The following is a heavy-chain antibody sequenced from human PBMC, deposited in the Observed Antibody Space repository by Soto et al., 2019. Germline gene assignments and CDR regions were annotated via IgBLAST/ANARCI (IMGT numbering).Heavy chain of an antibody. CDR2: IYYSGSN. Sequence: QMQLQESGPGLVKPSQTLSLTCTVSGGSISSGDYYWSWILQHQWNGLAWIGYIYYSGSNYYNPSLKSRITISVDTSKNPFSLKLSYVTAAYTAVYYCASSVGDTAMVIHGIFYYWGQGTLVTVYS. D-gene: IGHD5-18*01. J-gene: IGHJ4*02. CDR3: ASSVGDTAMVIHGIFYY. V-gene: IGHV4-30-4*01. CDR1: GGSISSGDYY.